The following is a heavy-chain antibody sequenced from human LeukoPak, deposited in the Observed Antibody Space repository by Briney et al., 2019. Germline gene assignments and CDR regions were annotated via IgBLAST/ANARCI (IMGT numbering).Heavy chain of an antibody. CDR1: GFTFSSYA. V-gene: IGHV3-15*01. CDR3: TTENPYCGGDCYSYYFDF. Sequence: GGSLRLSCAASGFTFSSYAMSWVRQAPGRGLEWVGRIKSKTDGGTTDYAAPVKGRFTISRDDSKNTLYLQMNSLETEDTAVYYCTTENPYCGGDCYSYYFDFWGQGALVTVSS. J-gene: IGHJ4*02. CDR2: IKSKTDGGTT. D-gene: IGHD2-21*01.